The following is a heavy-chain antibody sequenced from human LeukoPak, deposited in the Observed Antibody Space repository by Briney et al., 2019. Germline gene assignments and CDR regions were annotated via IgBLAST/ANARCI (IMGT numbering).Heavy chain of an antibody. V-gene: IGHV1-2*02. CDR3: ARDVDTAMVFDY. CDR1: GYTFTGYY. J-gene: IGHJ4*02. Sequence: ASVKVSCKASGYTFTGYYMHWLRQAPGQGLEWMGWINPNSGGTNYAQKFQGRVTMTRDTSISTAYMELSRLRSDDTAVYYCARDVDTAMVFDYWGQGTLVTVSS. D-gene: IGHD5-18*01. CDR2: INPNSGGT.